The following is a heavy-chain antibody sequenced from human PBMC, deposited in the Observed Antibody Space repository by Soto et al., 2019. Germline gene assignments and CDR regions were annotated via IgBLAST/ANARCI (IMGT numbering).Heavy chain of an antibody. J-gene: IGHJ4*02. Sequence: GASVRVSCKASGYIYTSYYMHCVRQAPGQGLEWMGIINSSGGSTSYAQKFQGRVTMTRDTSTSTVYMELSSLRSEDTAVYYCARDVSGSYLNWGQGTLVTVSS. CDR3: ARDVSGSYLN. CDR2: INSSGGST. CDR1: GYIYTSYY. V-gene: IGHV1-46*01. D-gene: IGHD1-26*01.